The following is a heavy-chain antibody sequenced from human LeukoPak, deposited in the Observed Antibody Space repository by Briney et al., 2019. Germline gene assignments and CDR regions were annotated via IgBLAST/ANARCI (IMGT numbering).Heavy chain of an antibody. V-gene: IGHV4-34*01. CDR3: ARGQSADILTGPRHYMMAV. Sequence: SETLSLTCAVYGGSFSGYYWSWIRQPPGKGLEWIGEINHSGSTNYNPSLKSRVTISVDTSKNQFSLKLSSVTAADTDVYYCARGQSADILTGPRHYMMAVWGKGRTVTVSS. D-gene: IGHD3-9*01. J-gene: IGHJ6*03. CDR2: INHSGST. CDR1: GGSFSGYY.